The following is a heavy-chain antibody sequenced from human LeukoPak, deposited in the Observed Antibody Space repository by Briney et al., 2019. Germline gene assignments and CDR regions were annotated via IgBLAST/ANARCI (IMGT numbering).Heavy chain of an antibody. CDR1: GFTFSSYG. J-gene: IGHJ4*02. Sequence: GGSLRLSCAASGFTFSSYGMHWVRQAPGKGLEWVAVISYDGSNKYYADSVKGRFTISRDNSKNTLYLQMNSLRAEDTAVYYCAKDLDSLVRGVTLDYWGQGTLVTVSS. CDR2: ISYDGSNK. D-gene: IGHD3-10*01. V-gene: IGHV3-30*18. CDR3: AKDLDSLVRGVTLDY.